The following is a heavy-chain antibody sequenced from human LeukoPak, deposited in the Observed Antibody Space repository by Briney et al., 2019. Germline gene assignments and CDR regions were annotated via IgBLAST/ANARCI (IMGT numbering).Heavy chain of an antibody. D-gene: IGHD5-18*01. CDR3: AREQIEGYSYGYDYFDY. CDR2: IYTSGST. J-gene: IGHJ4*02. CDR1: GGSISSGSYY. Sequence: KASQTLSLTCTVSGGSISSGSYYWSWIRQPAGKGLEWIGRIYTSGSTNYNPSLKSRVTISVDTSKNQFSLKLSSVTAADTAVYYCAREQIEGYSYGYDYFDYWGQGTLVTVSS. V-gene: IGHV4-61*02.